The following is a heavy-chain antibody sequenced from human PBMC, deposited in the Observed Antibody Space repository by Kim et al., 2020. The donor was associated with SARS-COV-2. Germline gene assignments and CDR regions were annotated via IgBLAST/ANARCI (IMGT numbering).Heavy chain of an antibody. D-gene: IGHD7-27*01. V-gene: IGHV7-4-1*02. Sequence: TYAQSITRRFVFSLDTSVSTAYLQISSLKAEDTAVYYCARDGRNWGAFDYWGQGTLVTVSS. CDR3: ARDGRNWGAFDY. J-gene: IGHJ4*02.